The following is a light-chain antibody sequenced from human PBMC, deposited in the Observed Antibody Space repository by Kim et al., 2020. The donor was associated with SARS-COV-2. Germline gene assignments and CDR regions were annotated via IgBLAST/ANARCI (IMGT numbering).Light chain of an antibody. CDR2: SNN. V-gene: IGLV1-44*01. CDR1: SSNIESNT. CDR3: AAWDDSLNGWV. J-gene: IGLJ3*02. Sequence: QSVLTQPPSASGTPGQRVTISCSGSSSNIESNTVNWYQQLPGTAPKLLIYSNNQRPSGVPDRFSGSKSGTSASLAISGLQSEDEADYYCAAWDDSLNGWVFGGGTQLTVL.